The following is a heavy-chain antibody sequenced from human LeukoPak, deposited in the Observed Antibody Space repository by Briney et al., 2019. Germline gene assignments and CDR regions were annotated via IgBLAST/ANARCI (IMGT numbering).Heavy chain of an antibody. V-gene: IGHV3-74*01. Sequence: GGSLRLSCAASGFTYSEYWMHWVRQAPGKGLEWVSRINSDGSRITYADSVKGRFTISRDNAKNTLYLQMNSLRVEDTAVYYCSSSPVITRDWGQGTLVTVSS. J-gene: IGHJ4*02. CDR1: GFTYSEYW. D-gene: IGHD3-22*01. CDR2: INSDGSRI. CDR3: SSSPVITRD.